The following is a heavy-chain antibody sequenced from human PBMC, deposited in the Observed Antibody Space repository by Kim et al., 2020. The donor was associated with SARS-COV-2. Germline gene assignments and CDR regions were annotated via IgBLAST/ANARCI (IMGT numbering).Heavy chain of an antibody. CDR3: ARQGRITMVRGVTPFDY. D-gene: IGHD3-10*01. Sequence: LKSRVTISVDTSKNQFSLKLSSVTAADTAVYYCARQGRITMVRGVTPFDYWGQGTLVTVSS. J-gene: IGHJ4*02. V-gene: IGHV4-39*01.